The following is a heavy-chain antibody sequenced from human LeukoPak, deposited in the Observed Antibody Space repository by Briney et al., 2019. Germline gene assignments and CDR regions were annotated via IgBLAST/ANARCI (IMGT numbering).Heavy chain of an antibody. CDR2: ISYDGSNK. Sequence: GGSLRLSCAASGFTFSSYAMHWVRQAPGKGLEWVAVISYDGSNKYYADSVKGRFTISRDNSKNTLYLQMNSLRAEDTAVYYCARDDDMAAGGYWGQGTLVTVSS. J-gene: IGHJ4*02. D-gene: IGHD6-13*01. CDR1: GFTFSSYA. CDR3: ARDDDMAAGGY. V-gene: IGHV3-30*04.